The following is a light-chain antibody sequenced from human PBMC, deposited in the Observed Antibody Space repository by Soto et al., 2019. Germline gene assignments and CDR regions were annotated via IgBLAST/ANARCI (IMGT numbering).Light chain of an antibody. CDR1: SSDIGGYNY. CDR3: SSYTSSSTLGV. J-gene: IGLJ3*02. CDR2: EVT. V-gene: IGLV2-14*01. Sequence: QSALTQPASVSGSPGQSITISCTGGSSDIGGYNYVSWFQQHPGKAPKLMIYEVTNRPSGVSNRFSGSKSGSTASLTISGLQAEDEADYYCSSYTSSSTLGVFGGGTKLTVL.